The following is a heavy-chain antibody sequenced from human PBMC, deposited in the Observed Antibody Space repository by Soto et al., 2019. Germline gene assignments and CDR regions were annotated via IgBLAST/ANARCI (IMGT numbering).Heavy chain of an antibody. CDR1: GGSISSSSYY. J-gene: IGHJ5*02. V-gene: IGHV4-39*02. D-gene: IGHD3-16*01. CDR2: VYYTGTT. Sequence: PSETLSLTCNVSGGSISSSSYYWGWIRQAPGKGLEWIGSVYYTGTTYYNPSLKSRVTISVDTSKNHFSLKVSSVTAADTSVYYGARLKGAYFISTYNWFDPWGQRIQVTVSS. CDR3: ARLKGAYFISTYNWFDP.